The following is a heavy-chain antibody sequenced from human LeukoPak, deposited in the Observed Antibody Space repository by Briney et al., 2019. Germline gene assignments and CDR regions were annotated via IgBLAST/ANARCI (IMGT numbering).Heavy chain of an antibody. D-gene: IGHD6-6*01. J-gene: IGHJ6*03. CDR3: ARRRSSSYYYYYMDV. CDR2: INPNSGGT. Sequence: GASVKVSCKASGYTFTGYYMHWVRQAPGQGLEWMGWINPNSGGTNYAQKFQGRVTMTRDTSISTAYMELSRLRSDDTAVYYCARRRSSSYYYYYMDVWGQGTMVTVSS. CDR1: GYTFTGYY. V-gene: IGHV1-2*02.